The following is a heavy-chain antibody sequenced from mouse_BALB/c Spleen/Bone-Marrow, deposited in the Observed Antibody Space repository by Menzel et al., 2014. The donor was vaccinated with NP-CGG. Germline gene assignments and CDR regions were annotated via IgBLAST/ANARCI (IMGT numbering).Heavy chain of an antibody. CDR2: ISSGSTSI. V-gene: IGHV5-17*02. J-gene: IGHJ2*01. CDR1: GFTFSGFG. D-gene: IGHD4-1*01. CDR3: ARSRGNWDDFDY. Sequence: EVKLVESGGGLVQPGGSRKLSCAVSGFTFSGFGMHWVRQAPEKGLEWVAYISSGSTSIFYADTLKGRFTISRDNPKNTLFLQMTSLRSEDTAMYYCARSRGNWDDFDYWGQGTTLTVSS.